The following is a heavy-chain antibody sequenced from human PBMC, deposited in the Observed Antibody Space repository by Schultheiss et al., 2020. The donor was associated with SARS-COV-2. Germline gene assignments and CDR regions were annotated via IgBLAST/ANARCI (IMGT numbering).Heavy chain of an antibody. Sequence: GESLKISCAASGFTFSSYAMHWVRQAPGKGLEWVSAIGTAGDTYYPGSVKGRFTISRDNAKNSLYLQMNSLRAEDTAVYYCASIAVAGSLGYWGQGTLVTVSS. V-gene: IGHV3-13*01. D-gene: IGHD6-19*01. CDR2: IGTAGDT. CDR1: GFTFSSYA. J-gene: IGHJ4*02. CDR3: ASIAVAGSLGY.